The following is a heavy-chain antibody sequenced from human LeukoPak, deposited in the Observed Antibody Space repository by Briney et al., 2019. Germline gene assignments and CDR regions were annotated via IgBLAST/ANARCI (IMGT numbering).Heavy chain of an antibody. V-gene: IGHV1-69*05. CDR1: GGTFSSYA. J-gene: IGHJ4*02. D-gene: IGHD6-6*01. CDR2: IIPIFGTA. Sequence: SVKVSCKASGGTFSSYAISWVRQAPGQELEWMGGIIPIFGTANYAQKFQGRVTITTDESTSTAYMELSSLRSEDTAVYYCAREYSSSSGYLRWGQGTLVTVSS. CDR3: AREYSSSSGYLR.